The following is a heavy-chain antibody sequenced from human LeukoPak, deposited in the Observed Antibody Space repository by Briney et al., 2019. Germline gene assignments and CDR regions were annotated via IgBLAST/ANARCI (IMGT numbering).Heavy chain of an antibody. V-gene: IGHV4-59*11. CDR1: GGSISSHY. J-gene: IGHJ6*03. CDR3: ARVVAAAGTFLWAGYYSYMDV. CDR2: IYYSGST. Sequence: SETLSLTCTVSGGSISSHYWSWIRQPPGKGLEWIWYIYYSGSTNYNPSLKSRVTISVDTSKNQFSLKLSSVTAADTAVYYCARVVAAAGTFLWAGYYSYMDVWGKGTTVTVSS. D-gene: IGHD6-13*01.